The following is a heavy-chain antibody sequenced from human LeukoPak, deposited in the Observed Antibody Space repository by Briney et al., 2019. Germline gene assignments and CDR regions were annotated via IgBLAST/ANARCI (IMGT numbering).Heavy chain of an antibody. V-gene: IGHV6-1*01. J-gene: IGHJ6*02. CDR3: ARNPGYSSGWYQTYYYYYGMDV. D-gene: IGHD6-19*01. Sequence: SQTLSLTCAISGDSVSSNSATWNWTRQSPSRGLEWLGRTYYRSKWYNDYAVSVKSRITINPDTSKNQFSLQLNSVTPEDTAVYYCARNPGYSSGWYQTYYYYYGMDVWGQGTTVTVSS. CDR2: TYYRSKWYN. CDR1: GDSVSSNSAT.